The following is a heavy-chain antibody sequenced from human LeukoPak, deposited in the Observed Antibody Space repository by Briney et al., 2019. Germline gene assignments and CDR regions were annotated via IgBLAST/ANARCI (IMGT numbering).Heavy chain of an antibody. Sequence: ASVKVSCKATGGTFSSYAISWVRQAPGQGLEWMGGIIPIFGTANYAQKFQGRVTITADESTSKAYMELRSMRYEDTAVYYCARAESSGPERLVLVHFDYWGQGTLVTVSS. D-gene: IGHD2-8*02. J-gene: IGHJ4*02. CDR3: ARAESSGPERLVLVHFDY. CDR1: GGTFSSYA. CDR2: IIPIFGTA. V-gene: IGHV1-69*13.